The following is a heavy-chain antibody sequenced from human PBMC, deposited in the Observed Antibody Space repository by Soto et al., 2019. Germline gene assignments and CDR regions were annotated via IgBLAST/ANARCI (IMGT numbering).Heavy chain of an antibody. D-gene: IGHD6-6*01. CDR3: ARRQGYSSSSGLNY. CDR2: ISGSGGST. CDR1: GFTFSIYA. Sequence: GGSLRLSCAASGFTFSIYAMSWVRQAPGKGLEWVSAISGSGGSTYYADSVKGRFTISRDNSKNTLYLQMNSLRAEDTAVYYCARRQGYSSSSGLNYWGQGTLVTVSS. V-gene: IGHV3-23*01. J-gene: IGHJ4*02.